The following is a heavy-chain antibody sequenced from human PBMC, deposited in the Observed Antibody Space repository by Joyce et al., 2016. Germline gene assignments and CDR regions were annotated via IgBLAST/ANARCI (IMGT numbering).Heavy chain of an antibody. J-gene: IGHJ4*02. V-gene: IGHV5-51*01. CDR3: ARLPGTENTGLDY. D-gene: IGHD3-10*01. CDR1: GYNFMDYW. Sequence: EVQLVQSGAEVKKPGESLKISCRGSGYNFMDYWIGWVRQMPGKGLEWMGIIYPDDTDTRYSQSFQGQVTISADKAVTTAYLQWSSLKASDTAMYYCARLPGTENTGLDYWGQGTLVTVSS. CDR2: IYPDDTDT.